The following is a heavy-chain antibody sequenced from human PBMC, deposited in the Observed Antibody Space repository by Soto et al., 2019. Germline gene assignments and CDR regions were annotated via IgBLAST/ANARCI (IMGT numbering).Heavy chain of an antibody. D-gene: IGHD2-15*01. Sequence: EVQLVESGGGLVQPGGSLRLSCAASGFTFSSYAMHWVRQAPGKGLEFVSAISGNGGNTHYANSVRGRFTISRANSKNTLYLQMGGLRADDMAVYYCARGRSNRGGYSPVFDSWGQGTLVTLSS. J-gene: IGHJ4*02. CDR3: ARGRSNRGGYSPVFDS. V-gene: IGHV3-64*01. CDR1: GFTFSSYA. CDR2: ISGNGGNT.